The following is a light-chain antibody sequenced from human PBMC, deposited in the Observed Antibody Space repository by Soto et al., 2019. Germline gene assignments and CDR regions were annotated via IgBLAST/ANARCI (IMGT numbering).Light chain of an antibody. J-gene: IGKJ5*01. CDR2: DAS. Sequence: EIVLTQSPGTLSLSPGERATLSCRASQSVSSYLAWYQQKPGQAPRLLIYDASNRATGIPARFSGSGSGTDFTLTISSLEPEDFAVYYCQQRSNWPITSGQGTRLEI. CDR3: QQRSNWPIT. V-gene: IGKV3-11*01. CDR1: QSVSSY.